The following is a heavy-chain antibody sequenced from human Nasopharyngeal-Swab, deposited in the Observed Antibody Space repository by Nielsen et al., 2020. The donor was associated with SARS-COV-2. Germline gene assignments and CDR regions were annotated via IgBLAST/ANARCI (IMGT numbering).Heavy chain of an antibody. V-gene: IGHV3-48*02. Sequence: GESLKISCAASGFTFSNFAMNWVRQAPGKGLEWLSYITSSGSTVYYADSVKGRFTISRDNAKNSLYLQMNSLRDEDTAVYYCARDQYYDSSGYYYYGMDVWGQGTTVTVSS. J-gene: IGHJ6*02. CDR2: ITSSGSTV. CDR1: GFTFSNFA. D-gene: IGHD3-22*01. CDR3: ARDQYYDSSGYYYYGMDV.